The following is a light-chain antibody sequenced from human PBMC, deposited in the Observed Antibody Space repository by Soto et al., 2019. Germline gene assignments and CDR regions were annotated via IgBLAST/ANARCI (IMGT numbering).Light chain of an antibody. CDR2: DVS. CDR1: SSDVGGYNY. CDR3: CSYAGSYTFVV. Sequence: QSVLTQPRSVSGSPGQSVTTSCTGTSSDVGGYNYVSWYQQHPGKAPKLMIYDVSKRPSGVPDRFSGSKSGNTASLTISGLQAEDEADYYCCSYAGSYTFVVFGGGTKVTVL. J-gene: IGLJ2*01. V-gene: IGLV2-11*01.